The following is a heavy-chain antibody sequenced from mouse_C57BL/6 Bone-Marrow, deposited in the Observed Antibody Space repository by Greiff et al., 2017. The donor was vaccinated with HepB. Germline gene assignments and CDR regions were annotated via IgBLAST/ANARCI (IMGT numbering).Heavy chain of an antibody. V-gene: IGHV1-59*01. D-gene: IGHD2-3*01. CDR2: IDPSDSYT. CDR1: GYTFTSYW. Sequence: QVQLKQPGAELVRPGTSVKLSCKASGYTFTSYWMHWVKQRPGQGLEWIGVIDPSDSYTNYNQKFKGKATLTVDTSSSTAYMQLSSLTSEDSAVYYCARWLLHYYAMDYWGQGTSVTVSS. J-gene: IGHJ4*01. CDR3: ARWLLHYYAMDY.